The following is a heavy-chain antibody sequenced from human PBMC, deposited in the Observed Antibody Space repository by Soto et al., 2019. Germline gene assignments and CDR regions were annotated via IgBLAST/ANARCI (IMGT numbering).Heavy chain of an antibody. Sequence: TLSLTCTVSGGSIASAESYWSWIRQHPGKGLEWIGYIYYSGSTYYNPSLKSRLTMSFDSSKNQFSLRLSSVTAADAAVYYCAGVWDYDDFYFAYWGEGNLVSVS. CDR2: IYYSGST. CDR1: GGSIASAESY. J-gene: IGHJ4*02. CDR3: AGVWDYDDFYFAY. V-gene: IGHV4-31*03. D-gene: IGHD4-17*01.